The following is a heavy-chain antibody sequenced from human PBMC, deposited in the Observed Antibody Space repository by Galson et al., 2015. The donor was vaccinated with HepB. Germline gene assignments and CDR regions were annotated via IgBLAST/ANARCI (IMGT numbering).Heavy chain of an antibody. CDR2: ISSSSSYI. CDR3: ARDASSQGAYYYYYYYMDV. V-gene: IGHV3-21*01. CDR1: GFTFRSYS. J-gene: IGHJ6*03. Sequence: SLRLSCAASGFTFRSYSMNWVRQAPGKGLEWVSSISSSSSYIYYADSVKGRFTISRDNAKNSLYLQMNSLRAEDTAVYYCARDASSQGAYYYYYYYMDVWGKGTTVTVSS. D-gene: IGHD3-16*01.